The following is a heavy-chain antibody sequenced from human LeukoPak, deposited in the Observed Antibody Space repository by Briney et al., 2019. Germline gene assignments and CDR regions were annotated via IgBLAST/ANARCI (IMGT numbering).Heavy chain of an antibody. Sequence: SEXXXXTCTVSGGSISSYYWSWVRQSPGKGLEWIGYIHYSGSTNYNPYLTRRGTISVKKNKKKCYLTLSSVTAADTAVYYCASLPRVLKYYDFWSGPTFDYWGQGTLVTVSS. CDR3: ASLPRVLKYYDFWSGPTFDY. CDR1: GGSISSYY. D-gene: IGHD3-3*01. J-gene: IGHJ4*02. CDR2: IHYSGST. V-gene: IGHV4-59*12.